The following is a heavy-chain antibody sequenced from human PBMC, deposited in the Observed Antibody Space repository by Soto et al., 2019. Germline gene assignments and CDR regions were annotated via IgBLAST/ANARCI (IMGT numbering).Heavy chain of an antibody. CDR3: ARESEDLTSNFDY. CDR2: INQSGST. V-gene: IGHV4-34*01. Sequence: PSETLSLTCAVYSGSFSNYYWSWIRQPPGKGLEWIGEINQSGSTNYNPSLKSRVTISVDTSKNQFSLKLSSVTAADTAVYFCARESEDLTSNFDYWGQGTLVTVSS. CDR1: SGSFSNYY. J-gene: IGHJ4*02.